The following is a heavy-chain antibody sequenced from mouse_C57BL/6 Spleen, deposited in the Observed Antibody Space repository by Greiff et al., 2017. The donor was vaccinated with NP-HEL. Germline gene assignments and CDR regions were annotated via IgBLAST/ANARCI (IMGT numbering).Heavy chain of an antibody. J-gene: IGHJ2*01. V-gene: IGHV5-9*01. CDR2: ISGGGGNT. CDR3: ARQDYSNYYCDY. CDR1: GFTFSSYP. Sequence: EVKLMESGGGLVKPGGSLKLSCAASGFTFSSYPMSWVRQTPEKRLEWVATISGGGGNTYYPDSVKGRFTISRDNAKNTLYLQMSSLRSEDTALYYCARQDYSNYYCDYWGQGTTLTVSS. D-gene: IGHD2-5*01.